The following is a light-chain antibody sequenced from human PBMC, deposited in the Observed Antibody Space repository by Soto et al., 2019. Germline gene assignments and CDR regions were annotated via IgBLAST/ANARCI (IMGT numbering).Light chain of an antibody. V-gene: IGKV3-11*01. Sequence: EIVLTQSPATLSLSPGERATLSCRASQSVSNYLAWYQQKPGQAPRLLIYDASNRATGIPARFSGSGSGTDFTLTISNIEPEDFAVYYCQQRSDWPPIPFGQGPRLEIK. CDR1: QSVSNY. CDR3: QQRSDWPPIP. J-gene: IGKJ5*01. CDR2: DAS.